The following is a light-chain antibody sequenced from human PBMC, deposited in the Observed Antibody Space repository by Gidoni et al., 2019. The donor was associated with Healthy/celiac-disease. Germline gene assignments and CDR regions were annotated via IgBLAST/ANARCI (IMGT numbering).Light chain of an antibody. V-gene: IGLV2-14*03. CDR3: SSYTGTSTLPYV. CDR2: DVT. CDR1: SSDVGRYNY. Sequence: QSALTQPASVSGSPRQSITISCTGTSSDVGRYNYVSWYQHHPGKAPKLMIYDVTNRPSGVSNRFSGSKSGNTASLTISGLQAEDEADYYCSSYTGTSTLPYVFGTGTKVTVL. J-gene: IGLJ1*01.